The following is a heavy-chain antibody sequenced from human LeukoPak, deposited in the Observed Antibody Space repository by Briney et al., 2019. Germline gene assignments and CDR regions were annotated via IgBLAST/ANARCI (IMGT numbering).Heavy chain of an antibody. J-gene: IGHJ4*02. V-gene: IGHV3-11*01. CDR1: GFTFSDYY. CDR2: ISSSGSTI. D-gene: IGHD3-22*01. CDR3: ARDSGGYYDSSGYYYVAGDFDY. Sequence: GGSLRLSCAASGFTFSDYYMSWLRQAPGKGLEWVSYISSSGSTIYYADSVKGRFTISRDNAKNSLYLQINSLRAEDTAVYYCARDSGGYYDSSGYYYVAGDFDYWGQGTLVTVSS.